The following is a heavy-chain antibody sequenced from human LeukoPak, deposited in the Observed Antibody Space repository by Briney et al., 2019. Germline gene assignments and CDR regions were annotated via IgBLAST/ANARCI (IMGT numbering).Heavy chain of an antibody. CDR1: GGTFSNYA. CDR3: ARHVASFDY. Sequence: ASVKVSCKASGGTFSNYAINWVRRATGQGLEWMGWMNPNSGNTGYAQKFQGRVTMTRNTSISTAYMELSSLRSEDTAVYYCARHVASFDYWGQGTLVTVSS. CDR2: MNPNSGNT. V-gene: IGHV1-8*02. D-gene: IGHD5-12*01. J-gene: IGHJ4*02.